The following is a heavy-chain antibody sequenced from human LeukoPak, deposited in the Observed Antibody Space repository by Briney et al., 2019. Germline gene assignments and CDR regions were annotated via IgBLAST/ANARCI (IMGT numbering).Heavy chain of an antibody. CDR3: AKPEVNTFRLLFDY. D-gene: IGHD3-16*01. J-gene: IGHJ4*02. Sequence: PGGSLRLSCAASGFTFSSYAMSWVRQAPGKGLEWVSAISGSGGSTYYADSVKGRFTISRDNSKNTLYLQLNSLRAEDTAVYYCAKPEVNTFRLLFDYWGQGTLVTVSS. CDR1: GFTFSSYA. V-gene: IGHV3-23*01. CDR2: ISGSGGST.